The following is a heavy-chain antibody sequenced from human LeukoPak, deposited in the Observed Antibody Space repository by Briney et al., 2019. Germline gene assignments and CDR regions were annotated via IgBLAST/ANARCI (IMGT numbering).Heavy chain of an antibody. CDR3: ARVSYCSSVSCYILDY. CDR2: IRGNGDST. D-gene: IGHD2-2*02. J-gene: IGHJ4*02. Sequence: GGSLRLSCAASRFTFSNYAMDWVRQAPGKGLEYVSSIRGNGDSTNYANSVKGRFTISRDNSKNTLYLQMGSLRAEDMAVYYCARVSYCSSVSCYILDYWGQGALVTVSS. CDR1: RFTFSNYA. V-gene: IGHV3-64*01.